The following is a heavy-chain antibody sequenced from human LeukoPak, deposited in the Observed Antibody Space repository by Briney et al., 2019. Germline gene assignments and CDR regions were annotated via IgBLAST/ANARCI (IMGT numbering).Heavy chain of an antibody. J-gene: IGHJ4*02. Sequence: EPGGSLRLSCAASGFTFSSYAMSWVRQAPGKGLEWVSAISSSSSYIYYADSVKGRFTISRDNAKNSLYLQMNSLRAEDTAVYYCARDNEDGYYFDYWGQGTLVTVSS. CDR3: ARDNEDGYYFDY. CDR1: GFTFSSYA. V-gene: IGHV3-21*01. CDR2: ISSSSSYI. D-gene: IGHD2-15*01.